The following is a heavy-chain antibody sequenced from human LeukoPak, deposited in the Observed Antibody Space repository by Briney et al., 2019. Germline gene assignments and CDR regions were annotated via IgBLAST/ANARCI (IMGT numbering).Heavy chain of an antibody. Sequence: EASVKVSCKASGYTFTNYGISWVRQAPGQGLEWMGWITILNGNTNYAQKFQGRVTMTTDTSTNTVYMELRTLRSDETAMYYCTRARTRSGGFSDYWGQGTLVTVSS. V-gene: IGHV1-18*01. CDR3: TRARTRSGGFSDY. CDR1: GYTFTNYG. D-gene: IGHD6-19*01. CDR2: ITILNGNT. J-gene: IGHJ4*02.